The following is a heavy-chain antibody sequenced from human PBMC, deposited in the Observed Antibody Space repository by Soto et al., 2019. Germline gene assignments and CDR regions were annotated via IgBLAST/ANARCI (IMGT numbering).Heavy chain of an antibody. V-gene: IGHV3-23*01. J-gene: IGHJ4*02. Sequence: GYLRLSCAASGFTSSSYGMTWVRQAPGKGLEWVSFSSATGAGTYYADSVKGRFTISRDNSKNTLYLQMTSLRADDTAVYYCAKDPREGGNYGFYSDFWGQGALVTVSS. D-gene: IGHD1-7*01. CDR3: AKDPREGGNYGFYSDF. CDR1: GFTSSSYG. CDR2: SSATGAGT.